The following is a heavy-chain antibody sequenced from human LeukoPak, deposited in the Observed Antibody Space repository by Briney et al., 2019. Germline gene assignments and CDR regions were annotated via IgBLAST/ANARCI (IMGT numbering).Heavy chain of an antibody. CDR1: GFTFSSYA. D-gene: IGHD3-10*01. Sequence: GGSLRLSCAASGFTFSSYAMSWVRQAPGKGLEWVSAISGSGGSTYYADSVKGRFTISRDNSKNTLYLQMNSLRAEDTAVYYCAKANYYGSGGYYPRNSDYYYYYGMDVWGQGTTVTVSS. CDR3: AKANYYGSGGYYPRNSDYYYYYGMDV. CDR2: ISGSGGST. V-gene: IGHV3-23*01. J-gene: IGHJ6*02.